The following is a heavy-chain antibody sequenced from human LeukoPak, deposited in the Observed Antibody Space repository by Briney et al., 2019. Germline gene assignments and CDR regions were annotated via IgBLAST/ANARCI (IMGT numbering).Heavy chain of an antibody. CDR2: ISAYNGNT. V-gene: IGHV1-18*01. CDR3: ARDNSVGDYAWWFDP. J-gene: IGHJ5*02. D-gene: IGHD1-26*01. Sequence: GASVKVSCKASSYTFTNYAFTWVRQAPGQGLEWMGWISAYNGNTNYAQKFQGRVTMTRDMSTSTDYMELSSLRSEDTAVYYCARDNSVGDYAWWFDPWGQGTLVTVSS. CDR1: SYTFTNYA.